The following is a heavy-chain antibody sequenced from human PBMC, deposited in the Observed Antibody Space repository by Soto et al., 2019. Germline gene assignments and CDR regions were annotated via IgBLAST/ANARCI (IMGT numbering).Heavy chain of an antibody. CDR1: GFTFSSYA. D-gene: IGHD6-19*01. V-gene: IGHV3-23*01. CDR2: ISGSGGST. J-gene: IGHJ5*02. Sequence: GGSLRLSCAASGFTFSSYAMSWVRQAPGKGLEWVSAISGSGGSTYYADSVKGRFTISRDNSKNTLYLQMNSLRAEDTAVYYCAKMGIAVAGDVTVNWFDPWGQGTLVTVSS. CDR3: AKMGIAVAGDVTVNWFDP.